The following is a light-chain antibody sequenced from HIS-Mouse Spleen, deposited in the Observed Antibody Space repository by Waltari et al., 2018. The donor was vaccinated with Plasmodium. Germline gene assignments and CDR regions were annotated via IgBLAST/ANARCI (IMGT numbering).Light chain of an antibody. Sequence: EIVITQSPATLSVSPGERATLSCRASQGVSNNLAWYQQKPSQAPRLLIYGASTRATGIPAMFSSSGSRTDFTLTISRMQSEDVAVYCWQQYNRWPTFGQGTRLEIK. CDR2: GAS. V-gene: IGKV3-15*01. CDR3: QQYNRWPT. CDR1: QGVSNN. J-gene: IGKJ5*01.